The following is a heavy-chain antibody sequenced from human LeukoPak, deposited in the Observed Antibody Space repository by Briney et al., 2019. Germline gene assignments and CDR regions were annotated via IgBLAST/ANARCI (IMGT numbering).Heavy chain of an antibody. V-gene: IGHV1-69*04. CDR3: ATADYGDYYAFDY. CDR1: GGTFSSYA. CDR2: IIPILGIA. Sequence: ASVKVSCKASGGTFSSYAISWVRQAPGQGLEWMGRIIPILGIANYAQKFQGRVTITADKSTSTAYMELSSLRSEDTAVYYCATADYGDYYAFDYWGQGTLVTVSS. D-gene: IGHD4-17*01. J-gene: IGHJ4*02.